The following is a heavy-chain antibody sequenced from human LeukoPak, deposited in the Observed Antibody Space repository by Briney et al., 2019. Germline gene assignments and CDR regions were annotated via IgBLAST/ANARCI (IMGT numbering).Heavy chain of an antibody. J-gene: IGHJ4*02. CDR1: VFTFSSYD. V-gene: IGHV3-23*01. Sequence: GGSLRLSCAVSVFTFSSYDMNWGRQAPGKGLEWVSGISGSGGTTYYADSVQGRFTISRDNSKNTLYVQMNSLRVDDTAMYYCVKDSYYYENSGYYYVKDHWGQGTLVTVSS. CDR2: ISGSGGTT. D-gene: IGHD3-22*01. CDR3: VKDSYYYENSGYYYVKDH.